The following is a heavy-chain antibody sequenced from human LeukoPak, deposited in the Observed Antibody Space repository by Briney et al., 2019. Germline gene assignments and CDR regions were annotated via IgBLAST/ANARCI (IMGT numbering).Heavy chain of an antibody. CDR3: ARLDLVPTSID. D-gene: IGHD5-12*01. V-gene: IGHV5-51*01. CDR2: IYPDDSDT. J-gene: IGHJ4*02. Sequence: GESLEISCQGSGYSFSNYWLAWVRQMPGKGLEWMGIIYPDDSDTRYSPSFQGQVTISVDKSISTAYLQWSSLKASDTAMYYCARLDLVPTSIDWGQGTLVTVSS. CDR1: GYSFSNYW.